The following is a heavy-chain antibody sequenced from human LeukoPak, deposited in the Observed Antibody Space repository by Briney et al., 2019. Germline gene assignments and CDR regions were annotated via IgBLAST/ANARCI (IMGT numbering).Heavy chain of an antibody. CDR1: GFTFTTYS. Sequence: GGSLRLPCAASGFTFTTYSMNWVRQAPGKGLEWVSSISSSSSYIYYADSVKGRFTISRDNAKNSLYLQMNSLRAEDTAVYYCARHNDYGDYGGHWYFDLWGRGTLVTVSS. D-gene: IGHD4-17*01. J-gene: IGHJ2*01. CDR3: ARHNDYGDYGGHWYFDL. CDR2: ISSSSSYI. V-gene: IGHV3-21*01.